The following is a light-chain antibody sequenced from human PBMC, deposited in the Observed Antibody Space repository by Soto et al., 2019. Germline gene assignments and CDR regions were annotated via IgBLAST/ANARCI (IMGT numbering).Light chain of an antibody. CDR2: DAS. CDR1: QSVSSN. J-gene: IGKJ1*01. CDR3: QQYKKWPRT. V-gene: IGKV3-15*01. Sequence: EIVMTQSPPTLSVSPGERSTLSCRASQSVSSNFAWYQQKPGQAARLLIYDASTRATGIPARFSGSGSGTEFTLTISSLQSEDFAVYYCQQYKKWPRTFSHGTKVDI.